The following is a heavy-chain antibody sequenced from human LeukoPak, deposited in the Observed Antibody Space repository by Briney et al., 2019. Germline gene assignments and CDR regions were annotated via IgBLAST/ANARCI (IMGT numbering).Heavy chain of an antibody. CDR2: IYHSGST. CDR1: GYSISSGYY. Sequence: SETLSLTCAVSGYSISSGYYWGWRRQPAGKGQERIGSIYHSGSTYYHPPLKSRLTILVDMSKNQFSLKLSSVTAADTAVYYCARELKVGNTGYYFGYWGQGTLVTVSS. D-gene: IGHD1-7*01. CDR3: ARELKVGNTGYYFGY. J-gene: IGHJ4*02. V-gene: IGHV4-38-2*01.